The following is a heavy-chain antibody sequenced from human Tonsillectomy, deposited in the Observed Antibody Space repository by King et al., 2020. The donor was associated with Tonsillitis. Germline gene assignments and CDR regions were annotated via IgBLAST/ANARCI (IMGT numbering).Heavy chain of an antibody. D-gene: IGHD3-10*01. Sequence: VQLVESGGGVVQPGRSLRLSCAASGFTFSSYGMHWVRQAPGKGLEWVAVISYDGSNKYYADSVKGRFTISRDNSKNTLYLQMNSLRAEDTAVYYRARQAGGYPDAFDIWGKGQWSPSLQ. CDR3: ARQAGGYPDAFDI. V-gene: IGHV3-30*03. J-gene: IGHJ3*02. CDR1: GFTFSSYG. CDR2: ISYDGSNK.